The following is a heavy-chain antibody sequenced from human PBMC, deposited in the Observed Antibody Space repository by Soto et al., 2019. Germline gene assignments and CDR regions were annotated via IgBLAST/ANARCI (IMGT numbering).Heavy chain of an antibody. J-gene: IGHJ4*02. V-gene: IGHV1-18*04. CDR1: GYTFSSYS. CDR3: ARESGVVVIVKGEFEY. CDR2: ISGNNGKT. D-gene: IGHD3-3*01. Sequence: VQLVQSGAEVKKPGASVKVSCKASGYTFSSYSISWVRQAPGQGLEWMGWISGNNGKTHYAQKFQDRVNMTTDTATITAHMELRSLRSDDTAVYYCARESGVVVIVKGEFEYWGQGTLVTVST.